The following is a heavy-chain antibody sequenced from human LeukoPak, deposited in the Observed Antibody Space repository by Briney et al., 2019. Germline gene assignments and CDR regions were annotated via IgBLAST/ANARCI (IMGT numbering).Heavy chain of an antibody. CDR1: GGSISSSSYY. CDR2: IYYSGST. J-gene: IGHJ5*02. V-gene: IGHV4-39*01. Sequence: SETLSLTCTVSGGSISSSSYYWGWIRQPPGKGLEWIGSIYYSGSTYYNPSLKSRVTISVDTSKNQFSLKLSSVTAADTAVYYCARHLAVVVGLWLDPWGQGTLVTVSS. D-gene: IGHD4-23*01. CDR3: ARHLAVVVGLWLDP.